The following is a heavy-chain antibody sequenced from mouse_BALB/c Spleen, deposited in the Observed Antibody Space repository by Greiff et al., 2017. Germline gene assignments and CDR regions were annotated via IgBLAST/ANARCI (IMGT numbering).Heavy chain of an antibody. CDR2: IWSGGST. Sequence: VQLQQSGPGLVQPSQSLSITCTVSGFSLTSYGVHWVRQSPGEGLEWLGVIWSGGSTDYNAAFISRLSISKDNSKSQVFFKMNSLQADDTAIYYCARPPYGYDVGFAYWGQGTLVTVSA. D-gene: IGHD2-2*01. CDR3: ARPPYGYDVGFAY. V-gene: IGHV2-4-1*01. CDR1: GFSLTSYG. J-gene: IGHJ3*01.